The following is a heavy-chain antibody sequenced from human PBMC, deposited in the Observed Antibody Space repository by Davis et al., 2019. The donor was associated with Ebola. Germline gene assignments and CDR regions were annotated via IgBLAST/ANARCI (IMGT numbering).Heavy chain of an antibody. Sequence: PSETLSLTCTVSGGSISSGGYYWSWIRQHPGKGLEWIGYIYYSGSTYYNPSLKSRVTISVDTSKNQFSLKLSSVTAADTAVYYCAREGSSWYRWFDPWGQGTLVTVSS. J-gene: IGHJ5*02. V-gene: IGHV4-31*03. D-gene: IGHD6-13*01. CDR1: GGSISSGGYY. CDR3: AREGSSWYRWFDP. CDR2: IYYSGST.